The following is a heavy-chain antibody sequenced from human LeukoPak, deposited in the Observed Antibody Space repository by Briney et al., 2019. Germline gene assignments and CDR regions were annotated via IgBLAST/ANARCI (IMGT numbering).Heavy chain of an antibody. CDR2: IYHSGST. Sequence: SETLSLTCAVSGGSLSSSNWWSWVRQPPGKGLEWIGEIYHSGSTNYNPSLKSRVTISVDKSKNQFSLKLSSVTAADTAVYYCARALQGERRSVVDYWGQGTLVTVSS. V-gene: IGHV4-4*02. CDR3: ARALQGERRSVVDY. J-gene: IGHJ4*02. CDR1: GGSLSSSNW. D-gene: IGHD1-1*01.